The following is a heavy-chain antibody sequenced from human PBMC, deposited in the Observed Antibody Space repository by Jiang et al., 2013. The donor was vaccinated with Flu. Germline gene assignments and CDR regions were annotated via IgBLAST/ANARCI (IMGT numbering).Heavy chain of an antibody. CDR3: ARDPLFRIAAAGTVGPFDY. D-gene: IGHD6-13*01. Sequence: SSYAISWVRQAPGQGLEWMGRIIPILGIANYAQKFQGRVTITADKSTSTAYMELSSLRSEDTAVYYCARDPLFRIAAAGTVGPFDYWGQGTLVTVSS. CDR1: SSYA. CDR2: IIPILGIA. V-gene: IGHV1-69*04. J-gene: IGHJ4*02.